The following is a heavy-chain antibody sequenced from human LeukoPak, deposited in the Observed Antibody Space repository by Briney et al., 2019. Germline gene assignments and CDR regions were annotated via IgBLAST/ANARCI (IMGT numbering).Heavy chain of an antibody. V-gene: IGHV1-2*02. Sequence: GASVKVSCKASGYTFTGYFIHWLRQAPGQGLEWLGWINSKTGGTNFAQKFAARVFLTRDTSISTAYLDLRRLTSDDTAVYYCARESFYSGSHRQVDVDYWGQGTLVTVSS. CDR1: GYTFTGYF. J-gene: IGHJ4*02. CDR2: INSKTGGT. CDR3: ARESFYSGSHRQVDVDY. D-gene: IGHD1-26*01.